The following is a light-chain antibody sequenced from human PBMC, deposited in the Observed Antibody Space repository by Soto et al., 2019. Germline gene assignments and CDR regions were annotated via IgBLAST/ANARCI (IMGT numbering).Light chain of an antibody. CDR2: KAF. J-gene: IGKJ2*01. V-gene: IGKV1-5*03. Sequence: DIQMTQSPSTLSACVGDRVTITGRASQSISYWLACYQQKPGKAPKLLIAKAFNLQSRVPSRFSGSGSGTDFSLPISGLQPDDFATSYCQRYNDFHYVFGQGTKL. CDR1: QSISYW. CDR3: QRYNDFHYV.